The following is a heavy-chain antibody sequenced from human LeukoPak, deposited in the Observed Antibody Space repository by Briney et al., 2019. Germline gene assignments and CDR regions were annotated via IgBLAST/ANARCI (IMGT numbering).Heavy chain of an antibody. CDR2: ISYSGST. CDR1: GGSISSPY. V-gene: IGHV4-59*11. J-gene: IGHJ4*02. Sequence: SETLSLTCTVSGGSISSPYWSWIRQPPGKGLEWIACISYSGSTNYNPSLKSRVTISLSTTKNQISLNLSSVTAADTAVYYCATIPITAPGYYFDYWGQGAVVTVSS. D-gene: IGHD3-10*01. CDR3: ATIPITAPGYYFDY.